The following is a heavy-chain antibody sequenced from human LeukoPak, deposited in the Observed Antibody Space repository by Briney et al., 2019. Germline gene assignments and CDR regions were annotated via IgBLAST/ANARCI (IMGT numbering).Heavy chain of an antibody. CDR2: IYYSGST. CDR1: GGSISSYY. V-gene: IGHV4-59*01. Sequence: SETLSLTCTVSGGSISSYYWSWIRQPPGKGLEWIGYIYYSGSTNYNPSLKSRVTISVDTSKNQFSLKLSSVTAADTAVYYCARDLGSSSDYWGQGTLVTVSS. CDR3: ARDLGSSSDY. J-gene: IGHJ4*02. D-gene: IGHD6-6*01.